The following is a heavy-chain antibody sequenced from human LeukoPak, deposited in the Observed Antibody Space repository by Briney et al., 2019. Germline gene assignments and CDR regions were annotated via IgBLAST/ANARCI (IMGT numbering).Heavy chain of an antibody. V-gene: IGHV5-51*01. CDR2: IYPGDSDT. Sequence: GESLKISCKGSGYSFTSYWMGWVRQMPGKGLEWMGIIYPGDSDTRYSPSFQGQVTISADKSISTAYLQWSSLKASDTAMYYCATLGDYCSSTSCYSGFDYWGQGTLVTVSS. CDR1: GYSFTSYW. J-gene: IGHJ4*02. CDR3: ATLGDYCSSTSCYSGFDY. D-gene: IGHD2-2*01.